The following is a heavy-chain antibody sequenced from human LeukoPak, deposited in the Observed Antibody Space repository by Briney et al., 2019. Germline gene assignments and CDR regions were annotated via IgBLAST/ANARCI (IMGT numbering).Heavy chain of an antibody. Sequence: GGSLRLSCAASEFSVGSNYMTWVRQAPGKGLEWVSGISWNSGSIGYADSVKGRFTISRDNAKNSLYLQMNSLRAEDTALYYCAKSSLVVVVAATSDYFDYWGQGTLVTVSS. J-gene: IGHJ4*02. CDR2: ISWNSGSI. V-gene: IGHV3-9*01. CDR1: EFSVGSNY. CDR3: AKSSLVVVVAATSDYFDY. D-gene: IGHD2-15*01.